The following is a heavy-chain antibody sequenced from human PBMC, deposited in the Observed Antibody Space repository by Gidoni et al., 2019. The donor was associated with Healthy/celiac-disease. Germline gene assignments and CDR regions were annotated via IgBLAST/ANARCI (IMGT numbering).Heavy chain of an antibody. J-gene: IGHJ4*02. CDR2: ISSSARTI. CDR3: ASFLVVPAAILDY. Sequence: QVQLVESGGGWVKPGGSLRLSCAASGFTFSDYYMSWIRQAPGRGLGWVSYISSSARTIYYADSVTGRFTISTDNAKNSLYLQMNSLRSEYTSVYYCASFLVVPAAILDYWGQGTLVTVSS. CDR1: GFTFSDYY. V-gene: IGHV3-11*01. D-gene: IGHD2-2*02.